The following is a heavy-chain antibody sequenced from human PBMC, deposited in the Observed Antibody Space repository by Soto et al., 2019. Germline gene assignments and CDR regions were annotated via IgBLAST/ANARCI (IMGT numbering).Heavy chain of an antibody. Sequence: ASVKVSCKASGGTLSSYAISWVRQAPGQGLEWMGGIIPIFGTANYAQKFQGRVTITADESTSTAYMELSSLRSEDTAVYYCARGNYYGSGSFIVRDYWGQGTLVTVSS. J-gene: IGHJ4*02. D-gene: IGHD3-10*01. CDR1: GGTLSSYA. V-gene: IGHV1-69*13. CDR2: IIPIFGTA. CDR3: ARGNYYGSGSFIVRDY.